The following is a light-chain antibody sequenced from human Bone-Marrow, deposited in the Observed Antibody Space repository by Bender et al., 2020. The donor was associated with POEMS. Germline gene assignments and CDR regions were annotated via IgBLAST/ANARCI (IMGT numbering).Light chain of an antibody. J-gene: IGLJ2*01. CDR2: KDT. Sequence: SSELTQPPSVSVSPGQTARITCSGNALPRQSGFWYQQKAGQAPVLVIYKDTNRPSGIPERFFGSTSGTTVTLTISGVQAEDEADYYCQSTDISGNVVFGGGTKLTVL. CDR3: QSTDISGNVV. CDR1: ALPRQS. V-gene: IGLV3-25*03.